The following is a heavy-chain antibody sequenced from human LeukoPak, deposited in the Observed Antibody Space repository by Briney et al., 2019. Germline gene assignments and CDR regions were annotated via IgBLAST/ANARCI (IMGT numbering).Heavy chain of an antibody. J-gene: IGHJ4*02. CDR1: GFTFSSYD. CDR3: ARDRDWGCSYCSY. V-gene: IGHV3-33*08. D-gene: IGHD7-27*01. CDR2: IWFDGSNK. Sequence: GGSLRLSCAASGFTFSSYDMHWVRQAPGKGLEWVAVIWFDGSNKYYADSGKGRFTISRDNSKNTLYLQMHSLRAEDTAVYYCARDRDWGCSYCSYWGQGTLVTVSS.